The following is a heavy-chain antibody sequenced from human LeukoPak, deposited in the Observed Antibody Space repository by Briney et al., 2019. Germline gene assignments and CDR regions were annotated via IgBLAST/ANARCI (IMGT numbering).Heavy chain of an antibody. D-gene: IGHD3-3*02. CDR1: GGTFSSYA. CDR2: IIPLFGIA. V-gene: IGHV1-69*13. J-gene: IGHJ6*02. Sequence: SVKVSCKASGGTFSSYAFTWVRQAPGQGLEWMGGIIPLFGIANYAQKFQGRVTITADESTSTAYMELSSITSEDTAVYYCARDLGNQGIRGMDVWGQGTTVTVSS. CDR3: ARDLGNQGIRGMDV.